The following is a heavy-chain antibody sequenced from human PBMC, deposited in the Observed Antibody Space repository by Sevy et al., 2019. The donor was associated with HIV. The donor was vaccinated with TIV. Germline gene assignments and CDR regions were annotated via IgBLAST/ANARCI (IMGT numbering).Heavy chain of an antibody. CDR2: IKHDGSEK. V-gene: IGHV3-7*04. D-gene: IGHD2-2*01. CDR1: GFTFSSYW. Sequence: GGSLRLTCAASGFTFSSYWMSWVRQAPGKGLEWVANIKHDGSEKYYVDSVKGRFTISRDNAKNSLYLQMNSLRAEDTAVYYCARGRLDCSSTSCYEYYFDYWGQGTLVTVSS. J-gene: IGHJ4*02. CDR3: ARGRLDCSSTSCYEYYFDY.